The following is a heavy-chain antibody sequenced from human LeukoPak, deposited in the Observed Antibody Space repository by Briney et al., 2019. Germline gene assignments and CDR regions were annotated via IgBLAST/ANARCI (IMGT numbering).Heavy chain of an antibody. Sequence: GESLKISCKGSGYSFANYFIAWVRQMPGKGLEWMGIIYPGDSDTRYSPSFQGQVTISADKSINTAYLQWSSLKASDTAMYYCARRRLANKKYYYYYYGLDVWGQGTTVTVSS. D-gene: IGHD3-9*01. CDR1: GYSFANYF. J-gene: IGHJ6*02. CDR2: IYPGDSDT. V-gene: IGHV5-51*01. CDR3: ARRRLANKKYYYYYYGLDV.